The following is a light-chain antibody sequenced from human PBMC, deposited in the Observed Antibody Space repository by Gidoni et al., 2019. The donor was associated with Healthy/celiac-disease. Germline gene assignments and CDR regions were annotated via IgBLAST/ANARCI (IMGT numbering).Light chain of an antibody. Sequence: DIVMTQSPLSLPVTPGEPASISCRSSQSLLHSNGYNYLDWYLQKPGQSPQLLIYLGSNRASGVPDRFRGSGSGTDFTLKISRVEAEDVGVYYCMQALQTPWTFXXXTKVEIK. V-gene: IGKV2-28*01. CDR2: LGS. CDR3: MQALQTPWT. J-gene: IGKJ1*01. CDR1: QSLLHSNGYNY.